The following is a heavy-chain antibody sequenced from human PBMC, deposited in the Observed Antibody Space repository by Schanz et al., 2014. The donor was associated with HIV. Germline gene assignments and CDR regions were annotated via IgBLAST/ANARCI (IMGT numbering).Heavy chain of an antibody. Sequence: EVQLLESGGGLEQPGGSLRLSCAASGFNFNNYAMTWVRQAPGKGLEWVSSISESGGRTYYADSVNGRFTISRDNSKNTLYLQMTTLRTEDTAVYYCAKDPGILPRTYFDSWGQGTPVTVSS. CDR2: ISESGGRT. CDR3: AKDPGILPRTYFDS. J-gene: IGHJ4*02. V-gene: IGHV3-23*01. CDR1: GFNFNNYA. D-gene: IGHD2-2*02.